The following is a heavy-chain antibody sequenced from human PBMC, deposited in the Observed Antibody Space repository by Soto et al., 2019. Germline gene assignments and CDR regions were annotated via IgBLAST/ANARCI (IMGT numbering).Heavy chain of an antibody. CDR1: AFTFSDYY. V-gene: IGHV3-11*04. CDR2: ISSTSGTI. J-gene: IGHJ4*02. Sequence: PGGSLRLSCAASAFTFSDYYMTWIRQAPGKGLEWISYISSTSGTIYYADSMKGRFTVSRDNAKNSVYLEMNSLSAEDTAVYYCARESEDLTSNFDYWGQGTLVTVSS. CDR3: ARESEDLTSNFDY.